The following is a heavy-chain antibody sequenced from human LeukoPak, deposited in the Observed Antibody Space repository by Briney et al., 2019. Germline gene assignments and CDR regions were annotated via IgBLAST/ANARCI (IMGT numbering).Heavy chain of an antibody. V-gene: IGHV3-21*01. CDR1: GFTFSDYS. CDR3: AELGITMIGGV. Sequence: PGGSLRLSCAAPGFTFSDYSMNWVRQAPGKGLEWVSSISSTSKYIYYADSVKGRFTISRDNAKNSLYLQMNSLRAEDTAVYYCAELGITMIGGVWGKGTTVTISS. CDR2: ISSTSKYI. J-gene: IGHJ6*04. D-gene: IGHD3-10*02.